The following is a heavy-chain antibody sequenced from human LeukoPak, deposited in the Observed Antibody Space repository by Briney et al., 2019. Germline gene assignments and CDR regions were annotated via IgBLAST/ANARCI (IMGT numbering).Heavy chain of an antibody. CDR2: IKSKTDGGTT. CDR3: TTDTADDFWSGYSQYYFDY. D-gene: IGHD3-3*01. J-gene: IGHJ4*02. Sequence: GGSLRLSCAVSGFTFSNAWMSWVRQAPGKGLEWVGRIKSKTDGGTTDYAAPVKGRFTISRDDSKNTLYLQMNSLKTEDTAVYYCTTDTADDFWSGYSQYYFDYWGQGTLVTVSS. CDR1: GFTFSNAW. V-gene: IGHV3-15*01.